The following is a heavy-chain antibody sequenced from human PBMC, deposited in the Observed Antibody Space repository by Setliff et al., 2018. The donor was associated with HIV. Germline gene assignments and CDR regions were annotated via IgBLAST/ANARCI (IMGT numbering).Heavy chain of an antibody. Sequence: KPSETLSLTCTVSGGSISSYYWSWIRQPPGKGLEWIGYIYYSGSTNYTPSLKSRVTISVDTSKNQFSLKLSSVTAADTAVYYCARHGYDSSGYYPNSFDYWGQGTLVTVSS. D-gene: IGHD3-22*01. CDR1: GGSISSYY. CDR2: IYYSGST. J-gene: IGHJ4*02. CDR3: ARHGYDSSGYYPNSFDY. V-gene: IGHV4-59*08.